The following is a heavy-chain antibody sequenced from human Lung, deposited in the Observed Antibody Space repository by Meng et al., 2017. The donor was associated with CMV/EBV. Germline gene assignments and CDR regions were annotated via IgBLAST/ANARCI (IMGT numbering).Heavy chain of an antibody. D-gene: IGHD2-21*02. CDR2: IYYSGST. V-gene: IGHV4-59*01. CDR3: ARDRPAIGYYYYVMDV. Sequence: SETLSLTCTVSGHPITTYYWSWIRQPPGKGLEWIEYIYYSGSTNYNPSLRSRVSISVDTSKNQLSLELSSVTAADTAIYYCARDRPAIGYYYYVMDVWGHGTTVTVSS. CDR1: GHPITTYY. J-gene: IGHJ6*02.